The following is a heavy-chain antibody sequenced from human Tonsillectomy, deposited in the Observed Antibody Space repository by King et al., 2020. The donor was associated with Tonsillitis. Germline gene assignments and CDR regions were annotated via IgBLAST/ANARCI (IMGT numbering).Heavy chain of an antibody. CDR2: IYDSWST. Sequence: VQLQESGPGLVKPSETLSLTCTVSCGSISSNHWSWIRQPPGKGLEWIGYIYDSWSTNYNPSLKSRVTISEDTSKNQFSLKLGSVTAADTAVYYCARMIAVAGLNWFDPWGQGTLVTVSS. CDR1: CGSISSNH. J-gene: IGHJ5*02. V-gene: IGHV4-59*01. CDR3: ARMIAVAGLNWFDP. D-gene: IGHD6-19*01.